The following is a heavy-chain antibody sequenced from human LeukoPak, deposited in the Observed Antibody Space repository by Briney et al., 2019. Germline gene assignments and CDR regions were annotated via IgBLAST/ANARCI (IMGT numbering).Heavy chain of an antibody. Sequence: WGSLRLSCAASGFTVSSNYMSWVRQAPGKGLEWVSVIYSGGSTYYADSVKGRFTISRDNSKNTLYLQMNSLRAEDTAVYYCASDSGSYYYYYGMDVWGQGTTVTVSS. D-gene: IGHD1-26*01. CDR1: GFTVSSNY. CDR2: IYSGGST. V-gene: IGHV3-53*01. CDR3: ASDSGSYYYYYGMDV. J-gene: IGHJ6*02.